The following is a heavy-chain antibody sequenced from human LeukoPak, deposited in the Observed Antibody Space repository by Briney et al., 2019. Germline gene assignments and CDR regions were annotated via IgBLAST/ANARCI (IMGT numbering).Heavy chain of an antibody. CDR2: IRYDGSNK. D-gene: IGHD3-10*01. CDR3: AKSLLWLGELFDY. CDR1: GFTFSSYG. V-gene: IGHV3-30*02. J-gene: IGHJ4*02. Sequence: GGSLRLSCAASGFTFSSYGMHWVRQATGKGLERVAFIRYDGSNKYYADSVKGRFTISRDNSKNTLYLQMNSLRAEDTAVYYCAKSLLWLGELFDYWGQGTLVTVSS.